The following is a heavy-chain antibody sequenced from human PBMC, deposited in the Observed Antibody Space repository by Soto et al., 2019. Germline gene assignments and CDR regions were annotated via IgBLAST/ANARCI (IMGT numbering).Heavy chain of an antibody. CDR3: AHIFNSNSGSYRYFDY. CDR1: GFSLSTSGVG. D-gene: IGHD3-16*02. Sequence: QITLKESGPTLVKPTQTLTLTCTFSGFSLSTSGVGVGWIRQPPGKALEWLALIYWDDDKRYSPSLESRLTITKDTSKNQVVFTMTNMDPVDTGTYYCAHIFNSNSGSYRYFDYWGQGTLVTVFS. J-gene: IGHJ4*02. CDR2: IYWDDDK. V-gene: IGHV2-5*02.